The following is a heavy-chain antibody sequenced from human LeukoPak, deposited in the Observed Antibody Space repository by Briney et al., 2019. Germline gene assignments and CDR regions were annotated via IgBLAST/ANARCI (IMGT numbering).Heavy chain of an antibody. J-gene: IGHJ4*02. D-gene: IGHD6-19*01. V-gene: IGHV4-38-2*02. CDR1: GYSISSGYY. CDR3: ARVRAVAGTPFDY. Sequence: SETLSLACSVSGYSISSGYYWGWIRQPPGKGLEWIGSIYHSGSTYYNPSLKSRVTISLDTSKNQFSLKVRSVTAADTAVYFCARVRAVAGTPFDYWGQGTLVTVSS. CDR2: IYHSGST.